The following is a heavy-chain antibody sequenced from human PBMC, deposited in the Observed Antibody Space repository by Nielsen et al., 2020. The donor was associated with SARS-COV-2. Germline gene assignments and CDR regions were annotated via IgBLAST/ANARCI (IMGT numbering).Heavy chain of an antibody. CDR3: ATGPRDYDFWSGYYNYGMDV. J-gene: IGHJ6*02. Sequence: SETLSLTCTVSDGSISTYCYCWIRQPPGKGLEWIGYIYYSGSTNYNPPLKSRVTISVDTSKNQFSLKLSSVTAADTAVYYCATGPRDYDFWSGYYNYGMDVWGQGTTVTVS. CDR1: DGSISTYC. V-gene: IGHV4-59*01. CDR2: IYYSGST. D-gene: IGHD3-3*01.